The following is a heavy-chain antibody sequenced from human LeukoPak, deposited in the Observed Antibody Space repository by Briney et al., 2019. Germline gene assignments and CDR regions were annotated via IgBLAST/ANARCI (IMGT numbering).Heavy chain of an antibody. V-gene: IGHV3-66*04. CDR2: IYSGGST. CDR1: GFTFTTYW. CDR3: AKLGGLHFDY. D-gene: IGHD3-16*01. Sequence: GGSLRLSCAASGFTFTTYWMSWVRQFPGKGLEWVSLIYSGGSTYYADSVKGRFTISRDNSKNTLYLQMNSLRAEDTAVYYCAKLGGLHFDYWGQGTLVTVSS. J-gene: IGHJ4*02.